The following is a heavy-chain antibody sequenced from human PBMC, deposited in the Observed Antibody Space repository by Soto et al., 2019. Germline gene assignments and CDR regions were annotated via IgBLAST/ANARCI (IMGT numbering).Heavy chain of an antibody. Sequence: QVQLVESGGGVVQPGRSLRLSCAASGFTFSSYGIHWVRQAPGKGLEWVAVIWYDGSNKYYADSVKGRFTISRDNSKNTLYLQMNSLRAADTAVYYCARDRITMVRGVRMPPYYYGMDVWGQGTTVTVSS. CDR1: GFTFSSYG. D-gene: IGHD3-10*01. V-gene: IGHV3-33*01. CDR3: ARDRITMVRGVRMPPYYYGMDV. CDR2: IWYDGSNK. J-gene: IGHJ6*02.